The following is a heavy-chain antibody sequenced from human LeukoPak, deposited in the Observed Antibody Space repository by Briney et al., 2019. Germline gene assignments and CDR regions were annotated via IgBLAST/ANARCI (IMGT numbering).Heavy chain of an antibody. CDR3: ARGWLAETTVVTPYNY. D-gene: IGHD4-23*01. V-gene: IGHV1-69*13. CDR1: GSTFSSYD. J-gene: IGHJ4*02. Sequence: ASVKVSCKASGSTFSSYDISWVRQAPGQGLEWMGGITPMFGTPNYAQKFQGRVTITADESTSTVYMELSSLRSEDTAVYYCARGWLAETTVVTPYNYWGQGTLVAVSS. CDR2: ITPMFGTP.